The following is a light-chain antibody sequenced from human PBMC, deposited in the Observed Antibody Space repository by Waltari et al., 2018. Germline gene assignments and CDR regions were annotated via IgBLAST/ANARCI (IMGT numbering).Light chain of an antibody. CDR1: SLRSYY. Sequence: SSELTQDPAVSVALGQTVRITCQGDSLRSYYASWYQQKPGQAPVLVLYGKNNRPSGIPDGFSGSSSGNTASVTSTGAQAEDEADYYCNSRDSSGNHVVVGGGTKLTVL. CDR3: NSRDSSGNHVV. V-gene: IGLV3-19*01. J-gene: IGLJ2*01. CDR2: GKN.